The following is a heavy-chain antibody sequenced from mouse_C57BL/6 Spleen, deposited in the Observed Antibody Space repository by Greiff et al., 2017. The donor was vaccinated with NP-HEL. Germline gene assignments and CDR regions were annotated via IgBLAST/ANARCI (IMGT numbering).Heavy chain of an antibody. J-gene: IGHJ3*01. D-gene: IGHD2-4*01. CDR2: IYPRSGNT. CDR3: ARFDYTMITTPFAY. CDR1: GYTFTSYG. V-gene: IGHV1-81*01. Sequence: QVQLQQSGAELARPGASVKLSCKASGYTFTSYGISWVKQRTGPGLEWIGEIYPRSGNTYYNEKFKGKATLTADKSSSTAYMELRSLTSEDSAVYVCARFDYTMITTPFAYWGQGTLVTVSA.